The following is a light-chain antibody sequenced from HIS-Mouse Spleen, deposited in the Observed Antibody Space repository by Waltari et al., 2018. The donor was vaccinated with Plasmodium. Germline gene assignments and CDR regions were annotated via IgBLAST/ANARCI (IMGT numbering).Light chain of an antibody. J-gene: IGLJ3*02. CDR2: EGS. CDR1: SSDVGSYNL. V-gene: IGLV2-23*01. Sequence: QSALTQPASVSGSPGQSITISCTGTSSDVGSYNLFSWYQQHPGKAPKLMIYEGSKRPSGVSNRFSGSKSGNTASLTISGLQAEDEADYYCCSYAGSSTWTFGQGTK. CDR3: CSYAGSSTWT.